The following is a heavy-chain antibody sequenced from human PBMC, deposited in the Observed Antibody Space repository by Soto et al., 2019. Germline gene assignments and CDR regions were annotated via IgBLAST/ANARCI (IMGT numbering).Heavy chain of an antibody. D-gene: IGHD6-19*01. Sequence: GGSLRLSCAASGFMFSSYAMSWVRQAPGKGLEWVSTISGSGGSTYYADSVKGRFTISRDNSKNTLYLQMNSLRAEDTAVYYCAKVNLAVAGFHSEDYWGQGTLVTVSS. J-gene: IGHJ4*02. CDR3: AKVNLAVAGFHSEDY. V-gene: IGHV3-23*01. CDR2: ISGSGGST. CDR1: GFMFSSYA.